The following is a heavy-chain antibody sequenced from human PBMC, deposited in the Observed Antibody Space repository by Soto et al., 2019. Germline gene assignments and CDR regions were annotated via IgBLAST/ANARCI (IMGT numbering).Heavy chain of an antibody. D-gene: IGHD5-18*01. CDR1: GFIFSRHG. V-gene: IGHV3-33*01. J-gene: IGHJ4*02. CDR2: IWYDGSKK. Sequence: GGSLRLSCAPSGFIFSRHGMHWVRQAPGKGLEWVALIWYDGSKKNYADSVKGRFTISRDNSKNALYLQMDSLRADDTAVYYCARDLSYGSLDFDYWGQGTLVTVSS. CDR3: ARDLSYGSLDFDY.